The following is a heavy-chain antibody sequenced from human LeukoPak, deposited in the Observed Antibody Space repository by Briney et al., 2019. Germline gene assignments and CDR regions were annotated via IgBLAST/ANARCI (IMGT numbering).Heavy chain of an antibody. CDR1: GGSISNYY. D-gene: IGHD2-2*01. V-gene: IGHV4-59*01. J-gene: IGHJ4*02. CDR2: IYYSGNT. Sequence: PSETLSLTCTVSGGSISNYYWSWIRQPPGKGLEWIGYIYYSGNTNYNLSLKSRVTISVDTSKNQFSLKLNSVTAADTAVYYCARVRYCSTNRCYDREFDNWGQGTLVTVSS. CDR3: ARVRYCSTNRCYDREFDN.